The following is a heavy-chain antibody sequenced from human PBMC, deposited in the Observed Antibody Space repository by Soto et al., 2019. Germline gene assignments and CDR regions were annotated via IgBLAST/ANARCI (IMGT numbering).Heavy chain of an antibody. D-gene: IGHD6-6*01. CDR1: GFSLSNYR. CDR3: GREKEDEGSSSLRVYYGVDV. CDR2: INSRADYT. J-gene: IGHJ6*02. V-gene: IGHV3-21*06. Sequence: EVQLVESGGGPVKSGQSLRLSCVASGFSLSNYRMTWVRQGPGKGLEWVSSINSRADYTHYTESVKGRFTISRDNARNSVYLQMNSLRAEDEAVYYCGREKEDEGSSSLRVYYGVDVGGQGTTVIVSS.